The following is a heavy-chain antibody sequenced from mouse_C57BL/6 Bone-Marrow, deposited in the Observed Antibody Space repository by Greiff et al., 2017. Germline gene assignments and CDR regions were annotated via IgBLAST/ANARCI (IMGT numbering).Heavy chain of an antibody. CDR2: INPNNGGT. CDR1: GYTFTDYY. V-gene: IGHV1-26*01. J-gene: IGHJ4*01. D-gene: IGHD3-3*01. Sequence: VQLQQSGPELVKPGASVKISCKASGYTFTDYYMNWVKQSHGKSLEWIGDINPNNGGTSYNQKFKGKATLTVDKSSSTAYMELRSLTSEDSAVYYCARVGVYYAMDYWGQGTSVTVSS. CDR3: ARVGVYYAMDY.